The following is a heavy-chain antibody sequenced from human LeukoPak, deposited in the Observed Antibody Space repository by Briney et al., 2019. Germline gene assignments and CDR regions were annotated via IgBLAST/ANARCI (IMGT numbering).Heavy chain of an antibody. CDR1: GGSISSSSYY. D-gene: IGHD3-22*01. CDR3: ATAIDYYDSSGYYWDY. Sequence: PSETLSLTCTVSGGSISSSSYYWGWIRQPPGKGLEWIGSIYYSGSTYYNPSLKSRVSISVDTSKNQFSLKLSSVTAADTAVYYCATAIDYYDSSGYYWDYWGQGTLVTVSS. V-gene: IGHV4-39*01. CDR2: IYYSGST. J-gene: IGHJ4*02.